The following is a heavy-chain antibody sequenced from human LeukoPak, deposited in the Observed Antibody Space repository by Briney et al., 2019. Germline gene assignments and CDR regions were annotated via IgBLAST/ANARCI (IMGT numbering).Heavy chain of an antibody. CDR2: IDWDDDK. D-gene: IGHD5-18*01. Sequence: SGPALVKPTQTLTLTCTFSGFSLSTSGMRVSWIRQPPRKALEWLARIDWDDDKFYSTSLKTRLTISKDTSKNQVVLTMTNMDPVDTATYYCAHSDSYGRYFDYWGQGTLVTVSS. V-gene: IGHV2-70*04. J-gene: IGHJ4*02. CDR3: AHSDSYGRYFDY. CDR1: GFSLSTSGMR.